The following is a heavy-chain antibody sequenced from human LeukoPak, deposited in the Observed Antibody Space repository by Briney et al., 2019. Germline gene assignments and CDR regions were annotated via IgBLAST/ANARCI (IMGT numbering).Heavy chain of an antibody. CDR2: INGDNGNT. D-gene: IGHD3-10*01. Sequence: ASVKVSCKTSGYNFASYTMHWLRHPPAQSPEWMGSINGDNGNTKYSEKFQGRVTFTRDTSASSAYMELSRLRSEDTAVYYCARSSSGTYHYWGQGTLVTVSS. V-gene: IGHV1-3*01. CDR3: ARSSSGTYHY. J-gene: IGHJ4*02. CDR1: GYNFASYT.